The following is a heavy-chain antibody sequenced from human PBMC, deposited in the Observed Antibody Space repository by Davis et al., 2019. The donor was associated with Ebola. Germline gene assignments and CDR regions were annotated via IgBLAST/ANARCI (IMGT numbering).Heavy chain of an antibody. CDR3: ARTGWLRNYYDMDV. J-gene: IGHJ6*03. Sequence: MPSETLSLTCAVYGGSFSGYYWSWIRQPPGKGLEWIGEINPSGSTNYSPSLKSRVTISVDTSRTQFSLKLSSVTAADTAVYYCARTGWLRNYYDMDVWGKGTTVTVSS. CDR1: GGSFSGYY. CDR2: INPSGST. V-gene: IGHV4-34*01. D-gene: IGHD3-22*01.